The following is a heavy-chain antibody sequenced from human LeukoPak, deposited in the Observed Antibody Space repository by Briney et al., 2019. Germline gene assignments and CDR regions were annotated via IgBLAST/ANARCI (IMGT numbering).Heavy chain of an antibody. CDR2: IKQDGSEK. D-gene: IGHD3-22*01. Sequence: GGSLRLSCAASGFTFSSYWMSWVRQAPGKGPEWVANIKQDGSEKYYVDSVKGRFTISRDNAKNTLYLQMNSLRAEDTAVYYCARGDYYDSSGYNYYYYYMDVWGKGTTVTVSS. CDR1: GFTFSSYW. CDR3: ARGDYYDSSGYNYYYYYMDV. V-gene: IGHV3-7*04. J-gene: IGHJ6*03.